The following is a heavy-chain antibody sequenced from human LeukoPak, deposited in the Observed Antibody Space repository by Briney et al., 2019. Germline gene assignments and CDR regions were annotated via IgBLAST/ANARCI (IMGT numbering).Heavy chain of an antibody. Sequence: PGGSLRLSCAASGFTFDDYGMSWVRQAPGKGLEWVSGINWNGGSTGYADSVKGRFTISRDNAKNSLYLQMNSLRAEDTALYCCATELESSGYYFDAFVICGEGAMVTVSS. V-gene: IGHV3-20*04. D-gene: IGHD3-22*01. J-gene: IGHJ3*02. CDR1: GFTFDDYG. CDR3: ATELESSGYYFDAFVI. CDR2: INWNGGST.